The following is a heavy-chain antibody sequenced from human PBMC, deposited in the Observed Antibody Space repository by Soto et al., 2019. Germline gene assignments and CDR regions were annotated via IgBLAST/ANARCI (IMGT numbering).Heavy chain of an antibody. CDR2: IYWDDDK. CDR3: AHYVSSSPAGWLDP. CDR1: GLSLSTSGEA. D-gene: IGHD3-10*02. V-gene: IGHV2-5*02. J-gene: IGHJ5*02. Sequence: QITLKESGPTLVKPTQTLTLTGTFSGLSLSTSGEAVGWIRQPPGKALEWLAIIYWDDDKRYNPPLKTRLTITQDASKNPMVVALTNMASVDTALYYCAHYVSSSPAGWLDPWGQGILVTVSS.